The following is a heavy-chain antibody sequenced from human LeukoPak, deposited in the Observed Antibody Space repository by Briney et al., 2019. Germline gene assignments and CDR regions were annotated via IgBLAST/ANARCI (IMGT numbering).Heavy chain of an antibody. D-gene: IGHD3-9*01. CDR2: IYSGGST. CDR3: AKSPGPSGLRYFDWYQTTHAFDI. CDR1: GFTVSSNY. Sequence: QTGGSLRLSCAASGFTVSSNYMSWVRQAPGKGLEWVSVIYSGGSTYYADSVKGRFTISRDNSKNTLYLQMNSLRAEDTAVYYCAKSPGPSGLRYFDWYQTTHAFDIWGQGTMVTVSS. V-gene: IGHV3-66*01. J-gene: IGHJ3*02.